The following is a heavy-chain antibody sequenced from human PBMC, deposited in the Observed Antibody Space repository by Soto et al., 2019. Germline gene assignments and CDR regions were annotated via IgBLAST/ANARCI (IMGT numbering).Heavy chain of an antibody. V-gene: IGHV3-30-3*01. Sequence: GGSLRLSCAASGFTFSSYAMHWVRQAPGKGLEWVAAISYDGSNKYYADSVKGRFTISRDNSKNTLYLQMNSLRAEDTAVYYCARDYDIVGPPAYYYGMDVWGQGTTVTVSS. J-gene: IGHJ6*02. CDR1: GFTFSSYA. CDR2: ISYDGSNK. D-gene: IGHD1-26*01. CDR3: ARDYDIVGPPAYYYGMDV.